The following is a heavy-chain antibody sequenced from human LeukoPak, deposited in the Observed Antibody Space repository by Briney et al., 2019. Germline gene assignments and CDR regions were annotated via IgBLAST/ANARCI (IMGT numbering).Heavy chain of an antibody. Sequence: GGSLRLSCAASGFTFSSYAMHWVRQAPGKGLEWVSSISSSSSYIYYADSVKGRFTISRDNAKNSLYLQMNSLRAEDTAVYYCARDVRAVAGLLDYWGQGTLVTVSS. V-gene: IGHV3-21*01. CDR3: ARDVRAVAGLLDY. D-gene: IGHD6-19*01. CDR1: GFTFSSYA. J-gene: IGHJ4*02. CDR2: ISSSSSYI.